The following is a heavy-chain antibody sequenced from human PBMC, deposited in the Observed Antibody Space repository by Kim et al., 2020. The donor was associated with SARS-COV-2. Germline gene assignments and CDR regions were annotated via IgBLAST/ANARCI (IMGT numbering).Heavy chain of an antibody. CDR3: ARERPNSSGWLKVWFDP. Sequence: SETLSLTCTVSGGSISSSSYYWGWIRQPPGKGLEWIGSIYYSGSTYYNPSLKSRVTISVDTSKNQFSLKLSSVTAADTAVYYCARERPNSSGWLKVWFDPWGQGTLVTVSS. CDR2: IYYSGST. CDR1: GGSISSSSYY. J-gene: IGHJ5*02. D-gene: IGHD6-19*01. V-gene: IGHV4-39*07.